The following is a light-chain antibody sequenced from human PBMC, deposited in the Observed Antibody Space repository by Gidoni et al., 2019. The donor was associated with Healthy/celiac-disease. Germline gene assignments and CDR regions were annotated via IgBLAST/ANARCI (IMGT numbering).Light chain of an antibody. V-gene: IGKV1-5*03. Sequence: RVTITCRASQSISSWLAWYQQKPGKAPKLLIYKASSLESGVPSRFSGSGSGTEFTLTISSLQPDDVATYYCQQYNSYSGTFGQGTKVEIK. CDR3: QQYNSYSGT. CDR2: KAS. J-gene: IGKJ1*01. CDR1: QSISSW.